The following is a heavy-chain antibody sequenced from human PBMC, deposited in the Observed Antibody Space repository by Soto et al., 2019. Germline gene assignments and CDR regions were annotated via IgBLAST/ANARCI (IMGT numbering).Heavy chain of an antibody. D-gene: IGHD6-19*01. J-gene: IGHJ4*02. Sequence: TPSPACAIYGDSGSSNTAAWNWVRSSPSRGLEWLGRTYYRSNWHHDYAVSVTSRITVNPDTSKNHFSLQLNSVTPDDTAVYSCARGVAGSGFDLCGQRTLVTVSS. V-gene: IGHV6-1*01. CDR1: GDSGSSNTAA. CDR2: TYYRSNWHH. CDR3: ARGVAGSGFDL.